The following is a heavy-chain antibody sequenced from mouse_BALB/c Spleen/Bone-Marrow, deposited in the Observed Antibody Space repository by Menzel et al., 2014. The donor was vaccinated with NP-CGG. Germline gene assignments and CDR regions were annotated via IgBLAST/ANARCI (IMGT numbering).Heavy chain of an antibody. Sequence: EVHLVESGGGLVRPGGSRKLSCAASGFTFSSFGMHWVRQAPERGLEWVAYISSGSGTIFYADTVKGRFTISRDNPKNTLFLQMTSLRSEDSAMYYCARGGNWEDFDYWGQGTTLTVSS. CDR2: ISSGSGTI. V-gene: IGHV5-17*02. CDR1: GFTFSSFG. J-gene: IGHJ2*01. D-gene: IGHD4-1*01. CDR3: ARGGNWEDFDY.